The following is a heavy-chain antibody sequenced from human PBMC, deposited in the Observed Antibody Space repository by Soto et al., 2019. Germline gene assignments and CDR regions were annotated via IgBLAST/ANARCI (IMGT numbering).Heavy chain of an antibody. Sequence: QVRLVESGGGVVQPGGSLRLSCAASGFTFSNYTMHWVRQTPAKGLEWVTIISYDGSNTYYADSVEGRFTISRDNSKNTLYLQMDNLGAEDTAVYYCARDQMNNNCHKYYFDYWGQGTLVTVSS. CDR3: ARDQMNNNCHKYYFDY. J-gene: IGHJ4*02. V-gene: IGHV3-30-3*01. D-gene: IGHD1-1*01. CDR1: GFTFSNYT. CDR2: ISYDGSNT.